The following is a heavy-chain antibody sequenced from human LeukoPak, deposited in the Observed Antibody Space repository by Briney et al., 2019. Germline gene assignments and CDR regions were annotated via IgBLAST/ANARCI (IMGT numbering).Heavy chain of an antibody. CDR2: INPNSGGT. D-gene: IGHD1/OR15-1a*01. CDR3: ARDRTHTPRSFDY. CDR1: GYTFTGYY. Sequence: ASVKVSCKASGYTFTGYYMHWVRQAPGQGLEWMGWINPNSGGTNYAQKFQGRVTMTRDTSIRTAYMELSRLRSDDTAVYYCARDRTHTPRSFDYWGQGTLVTVSS. J-gene: IGHJ4*02. V-gene: IGHV1-2*02.